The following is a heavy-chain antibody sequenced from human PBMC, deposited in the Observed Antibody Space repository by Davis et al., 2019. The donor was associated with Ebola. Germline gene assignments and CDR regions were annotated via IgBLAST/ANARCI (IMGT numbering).Heavy chain of an antibody. Sequence: ETLSLTCAASGFTVSTNYMSWVRQAPGKGLEWVSVIYSGGATYYAESAKGRFTISRDNFKNTLYLQMNSLRAEDTAVYYCATTPHGMENWFDPWGQGTLVTVSS. V-gene: IGHV3-53*01. CDR2: IYSGGAT. CDR1: GFTVSTNY. D-gene: IGHD1-26*01. J-gene: IGHJ5*02. CDR3: ATTPHGMENWFDP.